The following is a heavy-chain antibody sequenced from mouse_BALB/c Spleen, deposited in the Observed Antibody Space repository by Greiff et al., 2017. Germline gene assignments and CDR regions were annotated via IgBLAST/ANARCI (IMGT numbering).Heavy chain of an antibody. V-gene: IGHV3-8*02. CDR2: ISYSGST. CDR3: ARFYYGSSYDAMDY. J-gene: IGHJ4*01. Sequence: VKLVESGPSLVKPSQTLSLTCSVTGDSITSGYWNLIRKFPGNKLEYMGYISYSGSTYYNPSLKSRISITRDTSKNQYYLQLNSVTTEDTATYYCARFYYGSSYDAMDYWGQGTSVTVSS. D-gene: IGHD1-1*01. CDR1: GDSITSGY.